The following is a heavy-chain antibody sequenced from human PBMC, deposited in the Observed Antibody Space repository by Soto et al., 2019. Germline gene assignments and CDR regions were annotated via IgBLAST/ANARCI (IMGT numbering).Heavy chain of an antibody. CDR2: IYWNDEQ. J-gene: IGHJ6*02. V-gene: IGHV2-5*01. CDR1: GFSLTSGVVG. D-gene: IGHD6-13*01. CDR3: AHRLPGPSGYDV. Sequence: QITLKESGPTLVKPTQTLTLTCTFSGFSLTSGVVGVGWIRQPPGVALEWLALIYWNDEQYYNPSLRNRLTITRDTSKNQVVLTMTNMDPVDTATYYCAHRLPGPSGYDVWGQGTTVTVSS.